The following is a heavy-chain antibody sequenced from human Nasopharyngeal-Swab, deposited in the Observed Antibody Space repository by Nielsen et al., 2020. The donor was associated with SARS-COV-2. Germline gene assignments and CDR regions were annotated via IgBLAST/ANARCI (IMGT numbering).Heavy chain of an antibody. V-gene: IGHV4-59*01. D-gene: IGHD3-9*01. CDR2: IYYSGST. Sequence: GSLRLSWTVSGGSISSYYWSWIRQPPGKGLEWIGYIYYSGSTNYNPSLKSRVTISVDTSKNQFSLKLSSVTAADTAVYYCARDPALYDILTGFLYYYGMDVWGQGTTVTVSS. CDR3: ARDPALYDILTGFLYYYGMDV. J-gene: IGHJ6*02. CDR1: GGSISSYY.